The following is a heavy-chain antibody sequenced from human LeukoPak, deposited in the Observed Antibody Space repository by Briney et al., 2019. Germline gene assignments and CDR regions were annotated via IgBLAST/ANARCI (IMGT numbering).Heavy chain of an antibody. D-gene: IGHD3-10*01. J-gene: IGHJ4*02. CDR3: ARSRGELLWFGELLIDY. Sequence: ASVKVSCKASGYTFTGYYMHWVRQAPGQGLEWMGWINPNSGGTSYAQKFQGRVTMTRDTSISTAYMELSRLRSDDTAVYYCARSRGELLWFGELLIDYWGQGTLVTVSS. CDR2: INPNSGGT. V-gene: IGHV1-2*02. CDR1: GYTFTGYY.